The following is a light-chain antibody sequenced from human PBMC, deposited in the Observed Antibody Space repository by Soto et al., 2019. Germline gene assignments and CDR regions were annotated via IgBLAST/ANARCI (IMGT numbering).Light chain of an antibody. V-gene: IGLV2-11*01. CDR1: SSDVGAYNY. CDR2: DVG. J-gene: IGLJ2*01. CDR3: CSYAGTYTLL. Sequence: QSALTQPRSVSGSPGQSVTISCTGTSSDVGAYNYVSWYQQHPGKAPKLIIYDVGDRPSGVPDRFSGSKSGNTASLTISGLQAEDEADYYCCSYAGTYTLLFGGGTKLTVL.